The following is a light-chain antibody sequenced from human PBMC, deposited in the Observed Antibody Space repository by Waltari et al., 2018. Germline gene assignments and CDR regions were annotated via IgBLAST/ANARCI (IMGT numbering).Light chain of an antibody. V-gene: IGLV2-14*01. Sequence: QSALTQPASVSGSPGQSITISCTGTNSDVGGYNYVSWYQQHPAKAPKLLIYEVTNRPSGVSNRFSGSKSGNTASLTISGLQAEDEADYYCSSYTSSSSVIFGGGTKVTVL. CDR1: NSDVGGYNY. CDR3: SSYTSSSSVI. CDR2: EVT. J-gene: IGLJ2*01.